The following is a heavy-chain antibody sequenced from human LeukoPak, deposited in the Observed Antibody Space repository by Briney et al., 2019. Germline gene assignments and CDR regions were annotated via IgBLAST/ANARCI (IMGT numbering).Heavy chain of an antibody. J-gene: IGHJ5*02. D-gene: IGHD1-26*01. Sequence: GASVKVSCKASGYTFTGYYMHWVRQAPGQGLEWMGWINPNSGGTNYAQKFQGRVTMTRDTSISTAYMELRSLRSDDTAVYYCARVGSGSYSTHSLYNWFDPWGQGTLVTVSS. V-gene: IGHV1-2*02. CDR3: ARVGSGSYSTHSLYNWFDP. CDR1: GYTFTGYY. CDR2: INPNSGGT.